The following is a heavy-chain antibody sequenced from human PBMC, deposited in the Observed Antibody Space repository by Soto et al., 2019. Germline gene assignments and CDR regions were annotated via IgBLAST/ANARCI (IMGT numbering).Heavy chain of an antibody. CDR3: VGNWNYGDFDY. CDR1: GFTFTSSA. J-gene: IGHJ4*02. Sequence: GASVKVSCKASGFTFTSSAVQWVRQARGQRLEWIGWIVVGSGNTNYAQKFQERVTITRDMSTSTAYMEPSSLRSEDTAVYYCVGNWNYGDFDYWGQGTLVTVSS. CDR2: IVVGSGNT. V-gene: IGHV1-58*01. D-gene: IGHD1-7*01.